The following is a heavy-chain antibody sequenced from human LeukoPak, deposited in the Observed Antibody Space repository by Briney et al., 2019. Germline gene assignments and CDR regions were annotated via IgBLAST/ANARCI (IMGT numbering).Heavy chain of an antibody. D-gene: IGHD2-15*01. CDR3: TREVAAPYRFDD. Sequence: GASVKVSCKASGNSFTNYNMHWVRLALGQGLEWMGIITPSNGATNYAQKFQGRVTMTRDTSTSAVYMELRSLKSEDTAVYYCTREVAAPYRFDDWGPGTLVTVSS. CDR2: ITPSNGAT. J-gene: IGHJ4*02. CDR1: GNSFTNYN. V-gene: IGHV1-46*01.